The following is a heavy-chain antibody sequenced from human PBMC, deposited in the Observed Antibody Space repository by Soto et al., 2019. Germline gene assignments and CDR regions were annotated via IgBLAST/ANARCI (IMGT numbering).Heavy chain of an antibody. D-gene: IGHD5-18*01. V-gene: IGHV1-69*13. CDR3: ARVTDTAMAYFDY. CDR2: IIPIFGTA. J-gene: IGHJ4*02. Sequence: SVKVSCTVSGYTLAELSMHWVRQAPGKGLEWMGGIIPIFGTANYAQKFQGRVTITADESTSTAYMELSSLRSEDTAVYYCARVTDTAMAYFDYWGQGTLVTVSS. CDR1: GYTLAELS.